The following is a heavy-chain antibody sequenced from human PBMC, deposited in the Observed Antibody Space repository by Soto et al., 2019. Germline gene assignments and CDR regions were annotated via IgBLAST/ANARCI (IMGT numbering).Heavy chain of an antibody. CDR1: GYSFTNCE. CDR3: ARXRGGYGSGGVCYRFLDP. J-gene: IGHJ5*02. V-gene: IGHV1-8*01. D-gene: IGHD2-15*01. CDR2: MNPNSGDT. Sequence: ASVKVACKASGYSFTNCETIWVRQATGQGLEWMGWMNPNSGDTVYAQKFQGRLTITRDASISTSSMELSSLTSDDTAVYYCARXRGGYGSGGVCYRFLDPWGQGTLVTVSS.